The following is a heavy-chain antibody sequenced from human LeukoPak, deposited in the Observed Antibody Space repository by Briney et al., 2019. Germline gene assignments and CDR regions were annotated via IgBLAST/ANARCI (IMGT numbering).Heavy chain of an antibody. D-gene: IGHD3-10*01. Sequence: SETLSLTCTVSGGSISSDSYYWSWIRQPPGKGLEWIGDMYYSGSTYYNPSLQSRVTISVDTSKNQFSLKVSSVSAADTAVYYCARGNRPYGEHEAFDIWGHGTTVTVSP. V-gene: IGHV4-39*07. CDR2: MYYSGST. CDR1: GGSISSDSYY. J-gene: IGHJ3*02. CDR3: ARGNRPYGEHEAFDI.